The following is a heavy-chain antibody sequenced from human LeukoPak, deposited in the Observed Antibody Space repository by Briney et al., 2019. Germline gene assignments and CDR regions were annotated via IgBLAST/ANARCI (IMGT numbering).Heavy chain of an antibody. CDR1: GYTFTGYY. V-gene: IGHV1-2*02. J-gene: IGHJ4*02. Sequence: GASGKVSCKASGYTFTGYYMHWVRQAPGQGLEWMGWINPNSGGTNYAQKFQGRVTMTRDTSISTAYMELSRLRSDDTAVYYCARTERLLWFGESSLFDYWGQGTLVTVSS. CDR3: ARTERLLWFGESSLFDY. CDR2: INPNSGGT. D-gene: IGHD3-10*01.